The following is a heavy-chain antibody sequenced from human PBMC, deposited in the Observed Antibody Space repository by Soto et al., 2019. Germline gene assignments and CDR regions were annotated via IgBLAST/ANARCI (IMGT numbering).Heavy chain of an antibody. CDR3: ARELRFGEDYYGMDV. CDR2: IYYIGST. Sequence: QVQLQESGPGLVKPSQTLSLTCTVSGGSISSGGYYWSWIRQHPGKGLEGIGYIYYIGSTSYNPSLKSRVTISVDTSKNQFSLKLSSVTAADTAVYYCARELRFGEDYYGMDVWGQGTTVTVSS. D-gene: IGHD3-10*01. J-gene: IGHJ6*02. CDR1: GGSISSGGYY. V-gene: IGHV4-31*03.